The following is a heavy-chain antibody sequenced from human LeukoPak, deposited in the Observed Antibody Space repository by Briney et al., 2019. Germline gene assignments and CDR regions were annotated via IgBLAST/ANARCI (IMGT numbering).Heavy chain of an antibody. J-gene: IGHJ6*03. CDR1: GDSISSYY. V-gene: IGHV4-4*07. D-gene: IGHD3-10*01. Sequence: PSETLSLTCTVSGDSISSYYWAWLRQPAGKGLEWIARIYTSESTNYNPSLKSRVTISADKSKNQFSLKLSSVIAADTAVYYCARAGGGSGSSHLYYYYMDVWGKGTTVTVSS. CDR2: IYTSEST. CDR3: ARAGGGSGSSHLYYYYMDV.